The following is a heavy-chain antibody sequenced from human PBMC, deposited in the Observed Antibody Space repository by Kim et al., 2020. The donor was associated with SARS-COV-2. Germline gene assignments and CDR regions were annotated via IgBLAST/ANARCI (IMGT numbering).Heavy chain of an antibody. CDR2: INPSGSIT. V-gene: IGHV1-46*01. Sequence: ASVKVSCKASGYSFSTYYMHWVRQAPGQGLEWMGKINPSGSITSYSQKFQGRVTVTRDTSTSTVYMEMSSLRSEDTAMYYCAGIAIAKGPWTWGPGTLV. CDR3: AGIAIAKGPWT. J-gene: IGHJ5*02. CDR1: GYSFSTYY. D-gene: IGHD6-13*01.